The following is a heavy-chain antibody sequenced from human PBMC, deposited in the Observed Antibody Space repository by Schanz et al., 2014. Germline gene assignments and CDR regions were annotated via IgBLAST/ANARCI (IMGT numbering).Heavy chain of an antibody. D-gene: IGHD1-1*01. CDR2: ISGSGGST. CDR3: ARDGVAATTDFEY. V-gene: IGHV3-23*01. J-gene: IGHJ4*02. CDR1: GFTFRNYA. Sequence: VQLLESGGGLVQPGGSLKLSCSASGFTFRNYALSWVRQAPGKGLAWVSAISGSGGSTYYADSVKGRFTISRDNSNHTLYLQMNSLRADDTAVYYCARDGVAATTDFEYWGQGALVTVSS.